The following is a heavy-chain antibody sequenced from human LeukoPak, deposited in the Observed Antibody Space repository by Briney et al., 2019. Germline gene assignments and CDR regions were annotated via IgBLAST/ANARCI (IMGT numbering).Heavy chain of an antibody. CDR1: GFTFSSYE. D-gene: IGHD3-10*01. V-gene: IGHV3-48*03. CDR3: ARESAASGSNAFDI. Sequence: GGSLRLSCAASGFTFSSYEMNWVRQAPGEGLEWVSYIGSIGSPIYYVDSVKGRFTISRDGAKNSLYLQMNSLRAEDTAVYYCARESAASGSNAFDIWGQGAMVTLSS. J-gene: IGHJ3*02. CDR2: IGSIGSPI.